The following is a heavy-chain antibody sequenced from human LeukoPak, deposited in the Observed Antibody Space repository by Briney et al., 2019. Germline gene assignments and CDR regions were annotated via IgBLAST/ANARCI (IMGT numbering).Heavy chain of an antibody. V-gene: IGHV3-48*02. CDR2: ISSSSSTI. CDR3: ARDYGGHGEYFDY. J-gene: IGHJ4*02. Sequence: GGSLRLSCAASGFTFSSYNMNWVRQAPGKGLEWISYISSSSSTIYYADSVKGRFTISRDNAKNSLYLQMNSLGDEDTAVYYCARDYGGHGEYFDYWGQGTLVTVSS. CDR1: GFTFSSYN. D-gene: IGHD4-23*01.